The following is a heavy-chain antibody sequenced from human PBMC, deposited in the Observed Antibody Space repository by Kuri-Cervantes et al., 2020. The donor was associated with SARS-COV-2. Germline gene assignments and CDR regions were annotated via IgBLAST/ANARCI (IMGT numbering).Heavy chain of an antibody. CDR3: ARDTLRRGHNDAFDI. J-gene: IGHJ3*02. CDR1: GFTFSSYI. Sequence: GESLKISCAASGFTFSSYIMNWVRQAPGKGLEWLSYISSDGLTTEYADSVKGRFTVSRDNAENSLYLQMSSLRVEDTAVYYCARDTLRRGHNDAFDIWGQGTMVTVSS. D-gene: IGHD5-18*01. V-gene: IGHV3-48*04. CDR2: ISSDGLTT.